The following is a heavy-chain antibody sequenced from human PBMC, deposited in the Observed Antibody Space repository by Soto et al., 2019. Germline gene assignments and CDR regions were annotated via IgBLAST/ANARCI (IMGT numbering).Heavy chain of an antibody. V-gene: IGHV3-33*01. Sequence: QVQLVESGGGVVQPGRSLRLSCAVSGFSLSSKTIHWVRQAPGKGPEWVAVMWYDGSREFYVESVRGRFSISVDFSKDTVYLQMNSLRGEDTAVYYCERDTWGKDYKTLDYWGQGTRVTVSS. CDR3: ERDTWGKDYKTLDY. D-gene: IGHD4-4*01. CDR2: MWYDGSRE. CDR1: GFSLSSKT. J-gene: IGHJ4*02.